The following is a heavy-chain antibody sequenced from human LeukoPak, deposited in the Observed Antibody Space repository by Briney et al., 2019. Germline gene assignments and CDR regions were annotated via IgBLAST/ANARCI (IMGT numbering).Heavy chain of an antibody. CDR2: IKTDGSET. V-gene: IGHV3-7*01. J-gene: IGHJ4*02. D-gene: IGHD5-24*01. Sequence: GGSLRLSCAASGFTFSNFWMTWVRQAPGKGLERVANIKTDGSETYYVASVRGRFSISRDNSKNSMYMEMNSLRVEDTAVYFCTRDRGWQQFDYWGQGTLVTVSP. CDR3: TRDRGWQQFDY. CDR1: GFTFSNFW.